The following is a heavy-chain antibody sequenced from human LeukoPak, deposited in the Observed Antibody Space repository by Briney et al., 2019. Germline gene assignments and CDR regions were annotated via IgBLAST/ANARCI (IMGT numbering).Heavy chain of an antibody. J-gene: IGHJ4*02. D-gene: IGHD4-4*01. Sequence: PSETLSLTCAVSGGSISSGGYSWSWIRQPPGKGLEWIGYIYHSGSTYYNPSLKSRVTISVDRSKNQFSLKLNSVTAADTAVYYCARGPVTTGGNYFDYWGQGTLVTVSS. V-gene: IGHV4-30-2*01. CDR2: IYHSGST. CDR1: GGSISSGGYS. CDR3: ARGPVTTGGNYFDY.